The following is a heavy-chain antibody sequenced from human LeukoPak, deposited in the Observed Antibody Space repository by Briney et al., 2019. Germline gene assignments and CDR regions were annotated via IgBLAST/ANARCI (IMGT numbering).Heavy chain of an antibody. D-gene: IGHD1-1*01. V-gene: IGHV3-30-3*01. CDR2: ISYDGSNK. CDR1: GFTFSSYA. J-gene: IGHJ6*02. Sequence: GGSLRLSCAASGFTFSSYAMHWVRQAPGKGLEWVAVISYDGSNKYYADSVKGRFTISRDNSKNTLYLQMDSLRAEDTAVYYCARDGAWNQPQKGNDRGYYYYYYGMDVWGQGTTVTVSS. CDR3: ARDGAWNQPQKGNDRGYYYYYYGMDV.